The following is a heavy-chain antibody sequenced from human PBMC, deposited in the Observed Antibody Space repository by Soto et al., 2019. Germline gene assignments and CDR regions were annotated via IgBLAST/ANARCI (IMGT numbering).Heavy chain of an antibody. V-gene: IGHV4-61*01. Sequence: SETLSLTCTVSGGSVSSGSYYWSWIRQPPGKGLEWIGYMYNSGSTNYNPSLKSRVIISVDTSKNQFSLKLSSVTAADTAVYYCARVSSGWYYFDYSGQGTLVTVSS. CDR1: GGSVSSGSYY. CDR2: MYNSGST. CDR3: ARVSSGWYYFDY. D-gene: IGHD6-19*01. J-gene: IGHJ4*02.